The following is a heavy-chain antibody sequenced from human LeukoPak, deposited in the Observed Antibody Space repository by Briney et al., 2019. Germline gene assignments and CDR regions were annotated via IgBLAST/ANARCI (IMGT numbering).Heavy chain of an antibody. CDR2: IYPGDSAT. J-gene: IGHJ4*02. D-gene: IGHD4-17*01. CDR1: GYSFISYW. CDR3: ARIDHGDYVYGY. V-gene: IGHV5-51*01. Sequence: GEALEIFCKGSGYSFISYWNGWVRQIPGKGLEWMGIIYPGDSATRYSPSFKGRVTMSADKSISTAYLQWRSLKASETAMYYCARIDHGDYVYGYWGQGTLVTVSS.